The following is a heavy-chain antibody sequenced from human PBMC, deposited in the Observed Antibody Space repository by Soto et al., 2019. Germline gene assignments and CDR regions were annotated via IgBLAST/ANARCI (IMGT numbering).Heavy chain of an antibody. CDR1: GGSFSGYY. V-gene: IGHV4-34*01. CDR2: INHSGST. D-gene: IGHD3-3*01. J-gene: IGHJ6*03. Sequence: SETLSLTCAVYGGSFSGYYWSWIRQPPGKGLEWIGEINHSGSTNYNPSLKSRVTISVDTSKNQFSLKLSSVTAADTAVYYCARGGRPYYDFWSGYPFGLTPHYMDVWGKGTTVTVSS. CDR3: ARGGRPYYDFWSGYPFGLTPHYMDV.